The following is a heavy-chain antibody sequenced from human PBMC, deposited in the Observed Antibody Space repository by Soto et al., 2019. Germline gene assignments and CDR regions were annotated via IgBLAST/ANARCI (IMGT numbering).Heavy chain of an antibody. CDR2: ISAYNGNT. CDR1: GYTFTSYG. D-gene: IGHD1-26*01. J-gene: IGHJ6*02. V-gene: IGHV1-18*01. Sequence: ASVKVSCKASGYTFTSYGISWVRQAPGQGLEWMGWISAYNGNTNYAQKLQGRVTMTTDTSTSTAYMELRSLRSDDTAVYYCASGGSYGPYYYGMDVWGQGTTVTVSS. CDR3: ASGGSYGPYYYGMDV.